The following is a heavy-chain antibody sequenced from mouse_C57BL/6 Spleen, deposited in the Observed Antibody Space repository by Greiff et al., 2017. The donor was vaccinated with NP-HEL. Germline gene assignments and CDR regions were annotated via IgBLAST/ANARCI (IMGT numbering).Heavy chain of an antibody. Sequence: QVQLQQSGAELVKPGASVKLSCKASGYTFTEYPIHWVKQRSGQGLEWIGWFYPGSGSIKYNEKFKDKATLTADKSSSTVYMELSRLTSEDSAVYFCARHGVIYYGNLYYYAMDYWGQGTSVTVSS. CDR3: ARHGVIYYGNLYYYAMDY. V-gene: IGHV1-62-2*01. CDR1: GYTFTEYP. D-gene: IGHD2-1*01. CDR2: FYPGSGSI. J-gene: IGHJ4*01.